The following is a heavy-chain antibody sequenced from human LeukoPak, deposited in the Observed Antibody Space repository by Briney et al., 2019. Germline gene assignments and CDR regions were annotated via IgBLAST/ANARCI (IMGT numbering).Heavy chain of an antibody. CDR2: IIISGSST. D-gene: IGHD3-9*01. Sequence: QPGGSLRLSCAASGFTFSSYGMSWVRQAPGKGLEWVSTIIISGSSTYYADSVKGRFTISRDNSKNTLYLQMNSLRAEDTAVYYCAKDGDILTGYYYYYYYMDVWGKGTTVTISS. CDR3: AKDGDILTGYYYYYYYMDV. CDR1: GFTFSSYG. J-gene: IGHJ6*03. V-gene: IGHV3-23*01.